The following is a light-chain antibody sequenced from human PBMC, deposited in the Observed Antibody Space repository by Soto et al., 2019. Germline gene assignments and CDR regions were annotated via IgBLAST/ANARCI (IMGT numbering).Light chain of an antibody. CDR2: SDN. CDR3: SVWDDSLNGPV. V-gene: IGLV1-44*01. J-gene: IGLJ3*02. Sequence: QSVLTQPPSASGTPGQRVTISCSGSSSNIGSNAVNWYQQLPGTAPKLFIYSDNQRPSGVPDRVSGSKSATSASLAISGLQPDDEADYFCSVWDDSLNGPVFGGGTKLTVL. CDR1: SSNIGSNA.